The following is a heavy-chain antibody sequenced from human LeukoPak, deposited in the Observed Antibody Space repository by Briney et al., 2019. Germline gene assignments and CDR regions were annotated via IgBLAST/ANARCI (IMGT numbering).Heavy chain of an antibody. CDR2: ISGSGGST. D-gene: IGHD3-9*01. CDR3: AKENFDWKRTPYFDY. CDR1: GFTFSNYA. J-gene: IGHJ4*02. Sequence: PGGSLRLSCAASGFTFSNYAMTWVRQAPGKGLEWVSAISGSGGSTYYRDSVKGRFTISRDNSKNTLYLQMNNLRADDTAVYYCAKENFDWKRTPYFDYWGQGTLATVSS. V-gene: IGHV3-23*01.